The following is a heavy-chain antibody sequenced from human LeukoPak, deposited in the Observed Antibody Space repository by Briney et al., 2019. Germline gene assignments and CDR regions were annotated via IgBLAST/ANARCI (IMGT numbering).Heavy chain of an antibody. D-gene: IGHD4-17*01. J-gene: IGHJ5*02. CDR2: MNPNTGNT. CDR3: ARSRYGDYSP. CDR1: GYTSTNYD. Sequence: ASVTVSCKTSGYTSTNYDINWVRQASGQGLEWMGWMNPNTGNTGYAQKFQGRVTMTRDTSTSTAYMELRNLRSEDTAVYFCARSRYGDYSPWGQGTLVIVSS. V-gene: IGHV1-8*01.